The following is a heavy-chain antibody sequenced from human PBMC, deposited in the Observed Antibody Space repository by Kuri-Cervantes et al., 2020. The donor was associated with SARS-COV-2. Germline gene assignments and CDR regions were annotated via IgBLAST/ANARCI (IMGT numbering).Heavy chain of an antibody. V-gene: IGHV4-4*07. D-gene: IGHD2-2*01. CDR2: IYTSGST. CDR1: GGSISSYY. J-gene: IGHJ6*03. Sequence: GSLRLSCTVSGGSISSYYWSWIRQPAGKGLEWIGRIYTSGSTNYNPSLKSRVTISVDTSKNQFSLKLSSVTAADTAVYSCARGKIVVVPAPILGLGPYYSSYYMDVWGKGTTVTVSS. CDR3: ARGKIVVVPAPILGLGPYYSSYYMDV.